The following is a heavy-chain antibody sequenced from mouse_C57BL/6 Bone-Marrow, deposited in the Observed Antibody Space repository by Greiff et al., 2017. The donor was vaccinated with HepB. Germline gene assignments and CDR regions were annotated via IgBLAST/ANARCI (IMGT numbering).Heavy chain of an antibody. V-gene: IGHV3-6*01. Sequence: EVQLQESGPGLVKPSQSLSLTCSVTGYSITSGYYWNWIRQFPGNKLEWMGYISYDGSNNYNPSLKNRISITRDTSKNQFFLKLNSVTTEDTATYYCARGWLLRGAWFAYWGQGTLVTVSA. CDR2: ISYDGSN. J-gene: IGHJ3*01. CDR3: ARGWLLRGAWFAY. D-gene: IGHD2-3*01. CDR1: GYSITSGYY.